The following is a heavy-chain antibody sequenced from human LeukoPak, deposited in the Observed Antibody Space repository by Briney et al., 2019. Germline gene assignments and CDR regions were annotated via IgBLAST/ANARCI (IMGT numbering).Heavy chain of an antibody. CDR2: INPNSGGT. D-gene: IGHD3-10*01. CDR1: VYTFTAYS. Sequence: ASVNVSCKASVYTFTAYSMHWVRQAPGQGLEWMGWINPNSGGTNYAQKFQGRVTMTRDTSITTAYMELSRLRSDDTAVYYCARDLDYYGSGSFFNIWGQGTMVTVSS. CDR3: ARDLDYYGSGSFFNI. V-gene: IGHV1-2*02. J-gene: IGHJ3*02.